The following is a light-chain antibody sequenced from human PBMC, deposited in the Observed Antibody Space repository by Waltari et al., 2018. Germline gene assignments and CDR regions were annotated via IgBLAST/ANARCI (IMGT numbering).Light chain of an antibody. CDR2: ATS. CDR1: QGISDY. CDR3: QKYNSAPHT. Sequence: DIQMTQSPSSLSASVGDRVTITCRARQGISDYLAWYQQKPGKIPRLLIYATSTLQSGVSSRFSGSGSGTDFTLTITSLQPEDVANYYCQKYNSAPHTFGGGTKVEIK. J-gene: IGKJ4*01. V-gene: IGKV1-27*01.